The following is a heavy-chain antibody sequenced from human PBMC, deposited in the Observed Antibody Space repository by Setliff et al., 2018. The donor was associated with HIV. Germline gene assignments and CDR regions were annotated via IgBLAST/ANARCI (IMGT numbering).Heavy chain of an antibody. Sequence: GSLRLSCAASGFTFSDYTMNWVRQAPGKGLEWVSSISTGSTYYADSVKGRFTISTDNSKNTLYLQMNSLRAEDTAVYYCAKPLTQWGVSPYHYAVDVWGQGTTVTVSS. J-gene: IGHJ6*02. V-gene: IGHV3-23*01. CDR1: GFTFSDYT. D-gene: IGHD1-26*01. CDR2: ISTGST. CDR3: AKPLTQWGVSPYHYAVDV.